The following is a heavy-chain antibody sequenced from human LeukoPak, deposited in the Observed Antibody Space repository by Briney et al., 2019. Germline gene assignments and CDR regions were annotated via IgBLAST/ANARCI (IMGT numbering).Heavy chain of an antibody. CDR2: ISGSGGST. J-gene: IGHJ6*02. D-gene: IGHD2-2*01. CDR3: AKRYCTGTSCSYYYYYGMDV. V-gene: IGHV3-23*01. Sequence: GGSLRLSCAASGFTFSSYAMSWVRQAPGKGLEWASAISGSGGSTYYADSVKGRFTISRDNSKNTLFLQMNSLRAEDTAVYYCAKRYCTGTSCSYYYYYGMDVWGQGTTVTVSS. CDR1: GFTFSSYA.